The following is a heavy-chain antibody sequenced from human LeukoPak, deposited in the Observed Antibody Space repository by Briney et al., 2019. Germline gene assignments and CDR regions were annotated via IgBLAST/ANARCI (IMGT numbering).Heavy chain of an antibody. Sequence: GGSLRLSCAASGYTFSSYGMHWVRQAPGKGQEWGALIWYDGSNKYYADSVKGRFTISRDNSKNTLYLQMNSLRAEDTAVYYCARDDVAVTGALDFWGQGTLVTVSS. CDR1: GYTFSSYG. J-gene: IGHJ4*02. V-gene: IGHV3-33*01. D-gene: IGHD6-19*01. CDR3: ARDDVAVTGALDF. CDR2: IWYDGSNK.